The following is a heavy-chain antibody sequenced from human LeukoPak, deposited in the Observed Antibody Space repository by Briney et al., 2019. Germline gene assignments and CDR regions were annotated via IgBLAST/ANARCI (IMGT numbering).Heavy chain of an antibody. V-gene: IGHV1-2*02. J-gene: IGHJ4*02. CDR3: ARVLGYCSSTSCQGSFDY. D-gene: IGHD2-2*01. CDR1: GYTFTGYY. CDR2: INPNSGGT. Sequence: ASVKVSCKASGYTFTGYYMHWVRQAPGQGLEWMGWINPNSGGTNYAQKFQGRVTMTRDTSISTAYMELSRLRSDDTAVYYCARVLGYCSSTSCQGSFDYWGQGTPVTVSS.